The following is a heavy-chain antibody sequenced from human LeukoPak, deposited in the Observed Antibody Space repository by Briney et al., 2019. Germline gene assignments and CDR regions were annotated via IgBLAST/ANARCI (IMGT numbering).Heavy chain of an antibody. Sequence: SVKVSCKPSGGTFSGYAISWVRQAPGQGLERMGGIIPIFGTANYAQKFQGRVTITADEYTSTAYMELSSRRSEDTAVYYCARAPIEYSSSSWFDPWGQGTLVTVSS. CDR1: GGTFSGYA. CDR3: ARAPIEYSSSSWFDP. D-gene: IGHD6-6*01. J-gene: IGHJ5*02. CDR2: IIPIFGTA. V-gene: IGHV1-69*13.